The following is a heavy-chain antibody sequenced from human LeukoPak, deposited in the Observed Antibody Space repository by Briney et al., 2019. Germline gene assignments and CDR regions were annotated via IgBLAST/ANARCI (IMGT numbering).Heavy chain of an antibody. Sequence: SETLSLTCAVYGGSFSDYYWSWIRQPPGKGLEWIGEINHSGNTNYNPSLKSRVTISVDTSKNQFSLKLSSVTAADTAVYYCAGNGSSPNFDFWGQGTLVTVSS. CDR1: GGSFSDYY. J-gene: IGHJ4*02. V-gene: IGHV4-34*01. D-gene: IGHD6-6*01. CDR2: INHSGNT. CDR3: AGNGSSPNFDF.